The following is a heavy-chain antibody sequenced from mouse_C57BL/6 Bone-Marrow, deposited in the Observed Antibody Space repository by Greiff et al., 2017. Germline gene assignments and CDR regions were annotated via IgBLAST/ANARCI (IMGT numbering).Heavy chain of an antibody. V-gene: IGHV1-81*01. J-gene: IGHJ2*01. CDR2: IYPRSGNT. Sequence: QVQLQQSGAELARPGASVKLSCKASGYTFTSYGISWVKQRTGQGLEWIGEIYPRSGNTYYNEKFKGKATLTADQSSSTAYMELRSLTSEDSAVYFCARWYGNYSYYFDYWGQGTTLTVSS. D-gene: IGHD2-10*02. CDR3: ARWYGNYSYYFDY. CDR1: GYTFTSYG.